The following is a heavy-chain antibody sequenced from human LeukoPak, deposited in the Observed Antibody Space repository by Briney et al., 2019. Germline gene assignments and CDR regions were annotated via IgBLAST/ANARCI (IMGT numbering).Heavy chain of an antibody. Sequence: EPGGSLRLSCAASGFTVSTNYMNWVRQAPGKGLEWVSAISGSGGSTYYADSVKGRFTISRDNSKNTLYLQMNSLRAEDTAVYYCAKCVLSQSHYYYGMDVWGQGTTVTVSS. V-gene: IGHV3-23*01. J-gene: IGHJ6*02. CDR3: AKCVLSQSHYYYGMDV. CDR1: GFTVSTNY. D-gene: IGHD2-8*01. CDR2: ISGSGGST.